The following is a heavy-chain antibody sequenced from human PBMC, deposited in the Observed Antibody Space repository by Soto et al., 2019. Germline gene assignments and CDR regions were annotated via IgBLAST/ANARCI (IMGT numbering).Heavy chain of an antibody. J-gene: IGHJ6*03. D-gene: IGHD6-6*01. V-gene: IGHV3-66*01. Sequence: PGGSLRLSCAASGFTVSSNYMSWVRQAPGKGLEWVSVIYSGVSTYYADSVKGRFTISRDNSKNMLYLQMNSLRAEDTVVYYCARGVAARPFVYYYYMDVWGKGTTVTVSS. CDR2: IYSGVST. CDR3: ARGVAARPFVYYYYMDV. CDR1: GFTVSSNY.